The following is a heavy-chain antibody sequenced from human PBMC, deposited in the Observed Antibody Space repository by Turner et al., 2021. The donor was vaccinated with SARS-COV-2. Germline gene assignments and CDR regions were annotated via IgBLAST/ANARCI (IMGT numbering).Heavy chain of an antibody. Sequence: QLQLQESGPGLVKPSETLSLTCTVSGGSISSSYYYWGWIRQPPGKGLEWIGSNYYSGSTYYNPSLKSRVTISVDTSKNQFSLKLSSVTAADTAVYYCARQGSGSYYAVPHYWGQGTLVTVSS. CDR1: GGSISSSYYY. J-gene: IGHJ4*02. CDR2: NYYSGST. CDR3: ARQGSGSYYAVPHY. V-gene: IGHV4-39*01. D-gene: IGHD3-10*01.